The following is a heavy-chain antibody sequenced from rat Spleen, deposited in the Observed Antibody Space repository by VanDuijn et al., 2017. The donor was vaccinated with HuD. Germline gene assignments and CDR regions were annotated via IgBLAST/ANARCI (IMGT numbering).Heavy chain of an antibody. CDR1: GFTFSGYA. Sequence: EVQLVESGGGLVQPGRSLKLSCAVSGFTFSGYAMAWVRQAPKGGLEWVATILYDDTNTYYPDSVKGRFTISRDTAQNILYLQMNSPRSEDTATYYCTRGGNYDFDYWGHGVMVTVSS. J-gene: IGHJ2*01. V-gene: IGHV5-7*01. CDR2: ILYDDTNT. D-gene: IGHD1-10*01. CDR3: TRGGNYDFDY.